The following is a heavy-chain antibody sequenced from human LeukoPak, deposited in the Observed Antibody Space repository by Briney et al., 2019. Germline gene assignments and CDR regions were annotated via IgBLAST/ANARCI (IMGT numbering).Heavy chain of an antibody. CDR3: ATVNGGNGYYFDY. Sequence: VASVKVSCKVSGYTLTELSMHWVRQAPGKGLEWMGGFDPEDGETIYAQKFQGRVTMTEDTSTDTAYMELSSLRSEDTAVYYCATVNGGNGYYFDYWGQGTLVTVSS. J-gene: IGHJ4*02. V-gene: IGHV1-24*01. CDR1: GYTLTELS. CDR2: FDPEDGET. D-gene: IGHD4-23*01.